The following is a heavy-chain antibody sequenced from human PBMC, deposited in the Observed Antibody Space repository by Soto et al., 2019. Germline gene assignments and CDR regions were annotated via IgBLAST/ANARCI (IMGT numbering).Heavy chain of an antibody. Sequence: PGGSLRLSCAASGFTFSSFGMHWVRQAPGKGLEWVAVISNDGNNNFYADSVKGRFTISRDNSKNTLYLQMNSLRAGDTAVYYCAKDLTVIIVVISSGMDVWGQGTTVTVSS. J-gene: IGHJ6*02. CDR3: AKDLTVIIVVISSGMDV. D-gene: IGHD3-22*01. CDR2: ISNDGNNN. CDR1: GFTFSSFG. V-gene: IGHV3-30*18.